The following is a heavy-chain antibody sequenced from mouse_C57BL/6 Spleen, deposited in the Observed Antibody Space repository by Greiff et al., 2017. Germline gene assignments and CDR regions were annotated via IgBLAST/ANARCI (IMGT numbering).Heavy chain of an antibody. D-gene: IGHD2-4*01. CDR1: GYAFSSSW. J-gene: IGHJ2*01. Sequence: QVQLQQSGPELVKPGASVKISCKASGYAFSSSWMNWVKQRPGKGLEWIGRIYPGDGDTNYNGKFKGKATLTADKSSSTAYMQLSSLTSEDSAVYFCARNDYDDGFDYWGQGTTLTVSS. CDR3: ARNDYDDGFDY. CDR2: IYPGDGDT. V-gene: IGHV1-82*01.